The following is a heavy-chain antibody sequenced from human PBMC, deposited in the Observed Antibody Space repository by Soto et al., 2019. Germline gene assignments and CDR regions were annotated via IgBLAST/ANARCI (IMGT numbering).Heavy chain of an antibody. CDR2: ISSSGNTI. Sequence: EVQLVESGGGLVQPGGSLRLSCVASKFTFSNYEMNWVRQAPGKGLEWVSYISSSGNTIFYADSVKGRFTISRDNAKNSLYLQMNSPRTEDTAVYYCAREDSVAMAVLDYWGQGTLVTVSS. CDR3: AREDSVAMAVLDY. D-gene: IGHD5-12*01. J-gene: IGHJ4*02. CDR1: KFTFSNYE. V-gene: IGHV3-48*03.